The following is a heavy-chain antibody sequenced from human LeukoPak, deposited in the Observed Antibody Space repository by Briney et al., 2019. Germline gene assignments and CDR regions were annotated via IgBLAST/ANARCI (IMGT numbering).Heavy chain of an antibody. V-gene: IGHV1-8*03. Sequence: ASVKVSCKASGYTFTSYDINWVRQATGQGLEWMGWMNPNSGNTGYAQKFQGRVTITRNTSISTAYMELSSLRSEDTAVYYCAKEGIAAAGTALDYWGQGTLVTVSS. CDR1: GYTFTSYD. J-gene: IGHJ4*02. D-gene: IGHD6-13*01. CDR2: MNPNSGNT. CDR3: AKEGIAAAGTALDY.